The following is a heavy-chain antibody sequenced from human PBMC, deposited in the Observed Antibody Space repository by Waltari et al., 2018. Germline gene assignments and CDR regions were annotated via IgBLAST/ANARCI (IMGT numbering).Heavy chain of an antibody. Sequence: QLQLQESGPGLVKPSETLSLTCTVSGGSISSSSNYYWGWIRQPPGKGLGGIGSIYYNGSTYYNPSLKSRVTISVDTSKNQFSLKLSSVTAADTVVYYCARRAWGSGWSYWGQGTLVAVSS. J-gene: IGHJ4*02. D-gene: IGHD6-19*01. CDR1: GGSISSSSNYY. CDR2: IYYNGST. CDR3: ARRAWGSGWSY. V-gene: IGHV4-39*01.